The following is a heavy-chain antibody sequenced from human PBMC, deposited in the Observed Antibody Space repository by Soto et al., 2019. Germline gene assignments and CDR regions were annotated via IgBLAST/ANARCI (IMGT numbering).Heavy chain of an antibody. J-gene: IGHJ3*02. D-gene: IGHD3-10*01. CDR3: ARVWGGAFDI. CDR1: GGSISSGGYF. Sequence: PSETLSLTCTVSGGSISSGGYFWSWIRQPPGKGLEWIGNIFYSGTTYYNPSLKSRVTISVDTSKNQFSLKLSSVTAADTAVYYCARVWGGAFDIWGQGTMVTVSS. V-gene: IGHV4-31*03. CDR2: IFYSGTT.